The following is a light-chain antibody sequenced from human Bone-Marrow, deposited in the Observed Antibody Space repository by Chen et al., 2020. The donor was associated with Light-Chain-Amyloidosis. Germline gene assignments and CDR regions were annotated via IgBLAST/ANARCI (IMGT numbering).Light chain of an antibody. J-gene: IGKJ1*01. CDR1: QSIRGN. CDR2: GAS. V-gene: IGKV3-15*01. Sequence: AMTQSPPALSVYPGDTATLSCRARQSIRGNLAWYQQRPGQAPRLLIYGASARPTGIPARFSGSGLQTDFTLTISTIQSEDCAVYYCQQYNNWPLTFGQGTRVDI. CDR3: QQYNNWPLT.